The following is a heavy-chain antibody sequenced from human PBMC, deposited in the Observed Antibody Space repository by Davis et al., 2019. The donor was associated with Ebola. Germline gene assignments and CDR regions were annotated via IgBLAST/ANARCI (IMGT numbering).Heavy chain of an antibody. CDR2: ISSGSSTI. Sequence: GGSLRLSCAASGFIFSSYSMNWVRQAPGKGLEWVSYISSGSSTIYYADSVKGRFTISRDNAKNSLYLQMNSLRDEDTAVYYCARADYGSGSSYGMDVWGKGTTVTVSS. D-gene: IGHD3-10*01. V-gene: IGHV3-48*02. J-gene: IGHJ6*04. CDR3: ARADYGSGSSYGMDV. CDR1: GFIFSSYS.